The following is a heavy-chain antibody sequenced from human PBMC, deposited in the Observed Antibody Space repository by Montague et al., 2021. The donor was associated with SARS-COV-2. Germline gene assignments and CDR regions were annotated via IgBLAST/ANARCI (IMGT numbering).Heavy chain of an antibody. V-gene: IGHV4-59*08. CDR1: GGSISSSY. Sequence: SETLSLTCTVSGGSISSSYWSWIRQPPGKGLEWIGYIYLYGSAKYNPSLKSRVTISVDTSKNQFSLKLSSVTAVDTAVYYCARHANWDWYYFDYWGQGTLVTVSS. J-gene: IGHJ4*02. D-gene: IGHD7-27*01. CDR3: ARHANWDWYYFDY. CDR2: IYLYGSA.